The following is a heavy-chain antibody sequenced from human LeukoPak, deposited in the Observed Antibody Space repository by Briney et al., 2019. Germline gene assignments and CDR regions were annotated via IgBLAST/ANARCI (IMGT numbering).Heavy chain of an antibody. CDR1: GFTFSIYS. CDR2: ISSSNSFI. J-gene: IGHJ4*02. CDR3: ARGTNWSPLDFDY. Sequence: GGSLRLSCAASGFTFSIYSMNWVRQAPGKGLEWVSSISSSNSFIYYADSMKGRFTISRDNAKNSLYLQMNSLRAEDTAVYYCARGTNWSPLDFDYWGQGTLVTVSS. D-gene: IGHD1-20*01. V-gene: IGHV3-21*01.